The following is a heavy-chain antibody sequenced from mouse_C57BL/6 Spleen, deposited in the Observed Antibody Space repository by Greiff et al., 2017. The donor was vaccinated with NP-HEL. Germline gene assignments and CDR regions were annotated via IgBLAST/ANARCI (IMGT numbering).Heavy chain of an antibody. V-gene: IGHV5-9-1*02. Sequence: EVQRVESGEGLVKPGGSLKLSCAASGFTFSSYAMSWVRQTPEKRLEWVAYISSGGDYIYYADTVKGRFTISRDNDRNTLYLQMSSLKSEDTAMYYCTRAGAYDYDAGAMDYWGQGTSVTVSS. CDR2: ISSGGDYI. CDR3: TRAGAYDYDAGAMDY. CDR1: GFTFSSYA. J-gene: IGHJ4*01. D-gene: IGHD2-4*01.